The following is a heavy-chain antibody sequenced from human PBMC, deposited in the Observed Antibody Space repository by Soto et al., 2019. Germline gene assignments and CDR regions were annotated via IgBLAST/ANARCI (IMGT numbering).Heavy chain of an antibody. J-gene: IGHJ4*02. CDR3: AKDSFINLRGYYAY. V-gene: IGHV3-23*01. CDR2: ISGSGDST. CDR1: GFTFSTYA. D-gene: IGHD3-16*02. Sequence: GGSLRLSCAASGFTFSTYAMIWVRQAPGKGLEWVSAISGSGDSTYYADSVKGRFTISRDNSKNTLYLQMSSLRAEDTAIYYCAKDSFINLRGYYAYRGQGPLVTVS.